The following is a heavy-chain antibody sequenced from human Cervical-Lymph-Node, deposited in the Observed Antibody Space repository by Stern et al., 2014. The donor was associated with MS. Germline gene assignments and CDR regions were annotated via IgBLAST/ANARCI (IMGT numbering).Heavy chain of an antibody. CDR1: GGTFRRST. Sequence: VQLVESGAEVKKPGSSGKVSCKASGGTFRRSTISWVRQAPGQGLEWMGGTTPMFGTLHYAQKFQGRVTIIADESTSTAYMELSRLTSEDTAVYYCARGDSSGWYSWYFDLWGRGTLVTVSS. CDR3: ARGDSSGWYSWYFDL. J-gene: IGHJ2*01. D-gene: IGHD6-19*01. V-gene: IGHV1-69*01. CDR2: TTPMFGTL.